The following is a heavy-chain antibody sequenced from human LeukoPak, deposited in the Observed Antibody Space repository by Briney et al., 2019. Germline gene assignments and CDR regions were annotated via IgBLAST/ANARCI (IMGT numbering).Heavy chain of an antibody. CDR3: ASLARDY. J-gene: IGHJ4*02. Sequence: PGGSLRLSCAASGFIVSNTYMTWVRQAPGKGLEWVSVIRNDGSTYYADSVKGRFTVSRDNSKNMLFLRMNSLRVEDTAVYFCASLARDYWGQGTLVSVSS. V-gene: IGHV3-53*01. CDR2: IRNDGST. D-gene: IGHD3-3*02. CDR1: GFIVSNTY.